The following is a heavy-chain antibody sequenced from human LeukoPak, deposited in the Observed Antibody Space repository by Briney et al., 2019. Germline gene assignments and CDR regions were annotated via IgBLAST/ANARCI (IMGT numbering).Heavy chain of an antibody. CDR3: AALHDISTDY. CDR2: IYISGSP. D-gene: IGHD3-9*01. J-gene: IGHJ4*02. CDR1: GGSISSHD. Sequence: SETLSLTCTVSGGSISSHDWTWIRQPAGKGLEWIGRIYISGSPNYNPSLKSRVTMSVDTSKNQFSLKLSSVTAADTAVYYCAALHDISTDYWGQGTLVTVSS. V-gene: IGHV4-4*07.